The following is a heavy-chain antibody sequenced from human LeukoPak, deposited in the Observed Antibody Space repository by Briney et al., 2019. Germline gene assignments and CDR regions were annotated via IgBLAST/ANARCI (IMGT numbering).Heavy chain of an antibody. D-gene: IGHD3-22*01. CDR3: ARASDYDSSGYYQYYYYGMDV. CDR1: GFTFSSYW. CDR2: IKQDGGEK. Sequence: GGSLRLSCAASGFTFSSYWMSWVRQAPGKGLEWVANIKQDGGEKYYVDSVKGRFTISRDNAKNSLYLQMNSLRAEDTAVYYCARASDYDSSGYYQYYYYGMDVWGQGTTVTVSS. V-gene: IGHV3-7*01. J-gene: IGHJ6*02.